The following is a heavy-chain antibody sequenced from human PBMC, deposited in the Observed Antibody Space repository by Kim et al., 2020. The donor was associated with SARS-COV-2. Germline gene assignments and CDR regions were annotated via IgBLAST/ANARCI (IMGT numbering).Heavy chain of an antibody. D-gene: IGHD5-18*01. CDR2: ISYDGSNK. CDR3: AKDHQLWFPNYYYYGMDV. Sequence: GGSLRLSCAASGFTFSSYGMHWVRQAPGKGLEWVAVISYDGSNKYYADSVKGRFTISRDNSKNTLYLQMNSLRAEDTAVYYCAKDHQLWFPNYYYYGMDVWGQGTTVTVSS. V-gene: IGHV3-30*18. CDR1: GFTFSSYG. J-gene: IGHJ6*02.